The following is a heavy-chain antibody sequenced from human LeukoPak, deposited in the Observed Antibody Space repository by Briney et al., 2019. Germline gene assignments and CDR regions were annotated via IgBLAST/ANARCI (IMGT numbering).Heavy chain of an antibody. D-gene: IGHD6-13*01. CDR1: GYSFTSYW. CDR2: IYPGDSDT. Sequence: GESLKISCKGSGYSFTSYWIGWVRQMLGKGLEWMGIIYPGDSDTRYSPSFQGQVTISADKSISTAYLQWSSLKASDTAMYYCARRAAAGIFSGLNWFDPWGQGTLVTVSS. V-gene: IGHV5-51*01. CDR3: ARRAAAGIFSGLNWFDP. J-gene: IGHJ5*02.